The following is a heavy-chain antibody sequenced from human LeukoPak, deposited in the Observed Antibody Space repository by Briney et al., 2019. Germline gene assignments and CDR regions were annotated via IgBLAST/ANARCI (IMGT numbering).Heavy chain of an antibody. J-gene: IGHJ4*02. CDR2: VYWDDDK. CDR1: GYSISSEYY. CDR3: AHRGWELPGSFDF. D-gene: IGHD1-26*01. Sequence: TLSLTCTVSGYSISSEYYWGWIRQPPGKGLEWLALVYWDDDKRYSPSLKSRLTITKDTSKNQVVLTMTNMDPVDTATYYCAHRGWELPGSFDFWGQGALVTVSS. V-gene: IGHV2-5*02.